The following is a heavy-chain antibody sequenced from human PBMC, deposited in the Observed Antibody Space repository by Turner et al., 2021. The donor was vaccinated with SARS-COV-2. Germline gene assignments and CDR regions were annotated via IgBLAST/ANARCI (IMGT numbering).Heavy chain of an antibody. CDR2: ISGSGGST. CDR3: AKDAGVEESFFDY. V-gene: IGHV3-23*01. J-gene: IGHJ4*02. D-gene: IGHD3-10*01. Sequence: EVQLLESGGGLVQPGGSLRLSCAASGFTFSSYDMSWVRQAPGKGLEWVSAISGSGGSTYYADSVKGRFTISRDNSKNTLYLQMNSLRAEDTAIYYCAKDAGVEESFFDYWGQGTLVTVSS. CDR1: GFTFSSYD.